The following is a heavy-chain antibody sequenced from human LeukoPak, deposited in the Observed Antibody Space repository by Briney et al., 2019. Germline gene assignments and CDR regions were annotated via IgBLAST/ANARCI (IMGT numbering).Heavy chain of an antibody. Sequence: SETLSLTCAVYGGSFSGYYWSWIRQPPGKGPEWIGEINHSGSTNYNPSLKSRVTISVDTSKNQFSLKLSSVTAADTAVYYCARRGRIAGYQFDYWGQGTLVTVSS. CDR1: GGSFSGYY. J-gene: IGHJ4*02. V-gene: IGHV4-34*01. D-gene: IGHD6-13*01. CDR2: INHSGST. CDR3: ARRGRIAGYQFDY.